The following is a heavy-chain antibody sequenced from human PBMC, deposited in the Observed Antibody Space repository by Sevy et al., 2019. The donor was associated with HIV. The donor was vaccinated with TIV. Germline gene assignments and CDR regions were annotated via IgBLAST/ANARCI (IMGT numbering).Heavy chain of an antibody. J-gene: IGHJ4*01. V-gene: IGHV3-48*03. CDR2: ISSSGSTI. Sequence: GGSLRLSCAASGFIFSRYEMNWVRQAPGEGLEWVSFISSSGSTISYADSVRGRFTISRDNAKNSLYLQMNGLRADDTAVYYCARDLPPSATTVAHFDYWGHGTLVTVSS. D-gene: IGHD4-17*01. CDR1: GFIFSRYE. CDR3: ARDLPPSATTVAHFDY.